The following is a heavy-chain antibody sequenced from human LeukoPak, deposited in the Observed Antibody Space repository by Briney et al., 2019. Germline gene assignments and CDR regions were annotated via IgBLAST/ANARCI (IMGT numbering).Heavy chain of an antibody. CDR2: ISFNGDIK. J-gene: IGHJ6*02. Sequence: PGRSLTLSCAASGFTFSSSAVHWVRQAPGKGLEWIAFISFNGDIKYYADSVTGRFSISRDNSKNTVYLQMNSLRAEDTALYYCARQSYDFWSRSMDVWGQGTMVTVSS. V-gene: IGHV3-30-3*01. CDR3: ARQSYDFWSRSMDV. CDR1: GFTFSSSA. D-gene: IGHD3-3*01.